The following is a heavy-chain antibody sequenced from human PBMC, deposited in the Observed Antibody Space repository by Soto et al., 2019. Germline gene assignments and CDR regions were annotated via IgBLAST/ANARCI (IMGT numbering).Heavy chain of an antibody. J-gene: IGHJ6*02. D-gene: IGHD3-3*01. V-gene: IGHV1-18*01. CDR1: GYTFTSYG. CDR2: ISAYNGNT. Sequence: ASVKVSCKASGYTFTSYGISWVRQAPGQGLEWMGWISAYNGNTNYAQKLQGRVTMTTDTSTSTAYMELRSLRSDDTAVYYCARHPPEYYDFWSGYYTARYYSGMDVWGQGTTVTVSS. CDR3: ARHPPEYYDFWSGYYTARYYSGMDV.